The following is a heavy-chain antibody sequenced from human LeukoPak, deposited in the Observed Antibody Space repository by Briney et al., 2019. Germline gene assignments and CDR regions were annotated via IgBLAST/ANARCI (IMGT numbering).Heavy chain of an antibody. V-gene: IGHV3-7*01. D-gene: IGHD2-21*01. J-gene: IGHJ4*02. CDR3: AMILWRAPDY. CDR2: IKQDGSET. CDR1: GFTFSSYC. Sequence: PGGSLRLSCAASGFTFSSYCMSWVRQAPGKGLEWVAYIKQDGSETYYAGSVRGRFTISRDTYKNSLYLQINRLRDEDMAVYYCAMILWRAPDYWGEGTLVTASS.